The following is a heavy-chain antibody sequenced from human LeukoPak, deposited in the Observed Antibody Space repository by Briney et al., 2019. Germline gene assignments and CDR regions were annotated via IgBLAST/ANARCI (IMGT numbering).Heavy chain of an antibody. Sequence: SETLSLTCTVSGDTVSSHFWSWIRHPPGKRLEWIGYIYPRGNTNYNPSLKSRVTMSVDTSKNQFSLKLSSVTAADTAVYYCARGLSSGWHMGFDPWGQGTLVTVSS. CDR2: IYPRGNT. V-gene: IGHV4-4*09. D-gene: IGHD6-19*01. J-gene: IGHJ5*02. CDR3: ARGLSSGWHMGFDP. CDR1: GDTVSSHF.